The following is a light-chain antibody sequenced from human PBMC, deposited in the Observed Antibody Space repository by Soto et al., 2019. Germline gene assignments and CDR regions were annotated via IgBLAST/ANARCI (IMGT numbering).Light chain of an antibody. CDR1: QRISYS. CDR2: AAS. Sequence: DIQMTQYPSSLSASVGDRVTITCRASQRISYSLDWYQQKPGKVPKLLIYAASTLQSGVPSRFSGSGFGSDFSLTISILQPKDVSTSYCQKYNRATSTCGQGTKVEIK. V-gene: IGKV1-27*01. CDR3: QKYNRATST. J-gene: IGKJ1*01.